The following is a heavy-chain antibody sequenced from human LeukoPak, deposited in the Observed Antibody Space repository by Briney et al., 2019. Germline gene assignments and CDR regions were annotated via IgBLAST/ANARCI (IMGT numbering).Heavy chain of an antibody. CDR3: ARDSGSSPTFDY. Sequence: SETLSLTCTVSGGSISSYYWSWIRQPPGKGLEWIAYIYYTGNTKYNPSLKSRVTISVDTSKNQFSLRLSSVTAADTAVYYCARDSGSSPTFDYWGQGTLVTVSS. V-gene: IGHV4-59*01. CDR1: GGSISSYY. D-gene: IGHD1-26*01. CDR2: IYYTGNT. J-gene: IGHJ4*02.